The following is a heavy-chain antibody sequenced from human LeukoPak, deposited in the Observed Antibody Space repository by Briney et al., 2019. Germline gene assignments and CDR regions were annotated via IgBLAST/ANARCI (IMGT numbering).Heavy chain of an antibody. CDR3: ARVKFAAAFDY. CDR1: GGSISSNY. V-gene: IGHV4-59*01. CDR2: IYYSGST. Sequence: PSETLSLSCTVSGGSISSNYWSWSRQPPGKGLEWIGYIYYSGSTNYNPSLKSRVTISVDTSKNQFSLKLSSVTAADTAVYYCARVKFAAAFDYWGQGTLVTVSS. D-gene: IGHD6-13*01. J-gene: IGHJ4*02.